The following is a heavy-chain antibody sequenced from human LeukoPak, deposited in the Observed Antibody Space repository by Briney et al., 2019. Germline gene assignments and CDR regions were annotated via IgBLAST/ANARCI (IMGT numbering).Heavy chain of an antibody. D-gene: IGHD5-12*01. J-gene: IGHJ4*02. CDR3: ARGLRPYYFDY. CDR1: GGSISSSSYY. V-gene: IGHV4-39*07. CDR2: IYYSGSS. Sequence: SETLSLTCTVSGGSISSSSYYWGWIRQPPGKGLEWIGSIYYSGSSYYNPSLKSRVTISVDTSKNQFSLKLSSVTAADTAAYYCARGLRPYYFDYWGQGTLVTVSS.